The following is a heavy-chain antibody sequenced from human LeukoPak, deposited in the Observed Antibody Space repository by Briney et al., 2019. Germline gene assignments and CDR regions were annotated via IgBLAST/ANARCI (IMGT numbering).Heavy chain of an antibody. CDR3: AKDRGWGAFDI. Sequence: PGGSLRLSCAASGFTFSSYGMHWVRQAPGKGLEWVAAISGNGGSTFYADSEKGRFTISRDNSKNTLFLQMNSLRAEDTAVYYCAKDRGWGAFDIWGQGTMVTVSS. CDR2: ISGNGGST. J-gene: IGHJ3*02. CDR1: GFTFSSYG. V-gene: IGHV3-23*01. D-gene: IGHD3-10*01.